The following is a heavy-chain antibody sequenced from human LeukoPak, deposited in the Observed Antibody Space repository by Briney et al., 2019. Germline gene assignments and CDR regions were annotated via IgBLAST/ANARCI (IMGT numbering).Heavy chain of an antibody. CDR1: GYTFTGYP. CDR2: INPNSGGT. J-gene: IGHJ4*02. V-gene: IGHV1-2*02. CDR3: ARGGFRFFDWGGY. Sequence: ASVKVSCKASGYTFTGYPIHWVRQAPGQGLEWLGWINPNSGGTNYAQKFQGRVTMTRDTSISTAYMDLSRLRSDDTAVYYCARGGFRFFDWGGYWGQGTLVTVSS. D-gene: IGHD3-9*01.